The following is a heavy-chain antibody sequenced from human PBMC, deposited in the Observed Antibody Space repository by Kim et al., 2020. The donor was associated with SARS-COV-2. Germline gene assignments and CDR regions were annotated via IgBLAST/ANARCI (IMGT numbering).Heavy chain of an antibody. J-gene: IGHJ4*02. D-gene: IGHD3-10*01. V-gene: IGHV4-59*01. CDR1: GGSISSYY. CDR3: ARVRLGWFGEATHFDY. CDR2: IYYSGST. Sequence: SETLSLTCTVSGGSISSYYWSWIRQPPGKGLEWIGYIYYSGSTNYNPSLKSRVTISVDTSKNQFSLKLSSVTAADTAVYYCARVRLGWFGEATHFDYWGQGTLVTVSS.